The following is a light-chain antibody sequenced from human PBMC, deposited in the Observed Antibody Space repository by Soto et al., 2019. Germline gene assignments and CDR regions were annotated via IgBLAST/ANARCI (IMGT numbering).Light chain of an antibody. J-gene: IGKJ2*01. V-gene: IGKV1-33*01. CDR1: QDISNH. CDR3: QQYNNPYT. CDR2: DAS. Sequence: DIQMTQSPSSLSASVGDRVTITCQASQDISNHLNWYQQKPVKAPKLLIYDASSLETGVPSRFSGSGSGPDFIFTISSLQPEDIATYYCQQYNNPYTFGQGTKLEIK.